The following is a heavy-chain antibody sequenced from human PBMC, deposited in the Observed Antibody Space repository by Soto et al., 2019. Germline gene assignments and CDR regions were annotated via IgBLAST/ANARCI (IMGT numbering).Heavy chain of an antibody. CDR2: IYYSGST. V-gene: IGHV4-59*08. CDR3: ARRWGRTFDY. Sequence: SETLSLTCSVSGGSISSYYWSWIRQPPGKGLEWIGYIYYSGSTNYNPSLKSRVTISVDTSKNQFSLKLSSVTAADTAVYYCARRWGRTFDYWGKGTLVTVYS. J-gene: IGHJ4*02. CDR1: GGSISSYY. D-gene: IGHD7-27*01.